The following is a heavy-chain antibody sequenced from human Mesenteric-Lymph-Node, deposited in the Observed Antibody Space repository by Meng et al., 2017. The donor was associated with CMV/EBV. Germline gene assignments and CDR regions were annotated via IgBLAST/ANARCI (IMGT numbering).Heavy chain of an antibody. Sequence: LPGGFPGASINTKKFWSWVRQSPERGLEWIGQIYLLGGPTHNPALKGRVTISADKSRDEVSLTVTSVTAADTAIYYCASHGGYALDQWGQGILVTVSS. V-gene: IGHV4-4*02. J-gene: IGHJ4*02. D-gene: IGHD2-15*01. CDR1: GASINTKKF. CDR2: IYLLGGP. CDR3: ASHGGYALDQ.